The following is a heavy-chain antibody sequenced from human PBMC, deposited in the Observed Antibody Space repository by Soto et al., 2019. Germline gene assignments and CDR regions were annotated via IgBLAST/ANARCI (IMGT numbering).Heavy chain of an antibody. J-gene: IGHJ6*02. CDR3: ARSSGIEMATLYYYYGTDV. CDR2: IYYSGST. D-gene: IGHD5-12*01. Sequence: SETLSLTCTVSGGSVSSGSYYWSWIRQPPGKGLEWIGYIYYSGSTNYNPSLKSRVTISVDTSKNQFSLKLSSVTAADTAVYYCARSSGIEMATLYYYYGTDVWGQGTTVTVSS. CDR1: GGSVSSGSYY. V-gene: IGHV4-61*01.